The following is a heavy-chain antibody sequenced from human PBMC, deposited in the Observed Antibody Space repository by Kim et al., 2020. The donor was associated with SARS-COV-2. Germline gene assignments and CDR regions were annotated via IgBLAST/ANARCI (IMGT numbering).Heavy chain of an antibody. V-gene: IGHV4-59*13. J-gene: IGHJ6*02. Sequence: SETLSLTCTVSGGSISSYYWSWIRQPPGKGLEWIGYIYYSGSTNYNPSLKSRVTISVDTSKNQFSLKLSSVTAADTAVYYCARVDYGGKYGNYYYYGMDVWGQGTTVTVSS. CDR1: GGSISSYY. CDR3: ARVDYGGKYGNYYYYGMDV. CDR2: IYYSGST. D-gene: IGHD4-17*01.